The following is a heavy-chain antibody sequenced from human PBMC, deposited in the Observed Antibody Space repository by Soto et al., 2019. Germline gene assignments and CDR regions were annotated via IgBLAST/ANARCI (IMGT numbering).Heavy chain of an antibody. CDR3: ATWHEREHAYDV. CDR2: LYDVDGS. Sequence: DVQLVESGGGLIQPGESLRLSCAAFGLTISGKKYVAWVRQAPGKGLEWVSGLYDVDGSFYADSVRGRFTTSSDSSKTTVYLQMNDLRPXXXXVYYCATWHEREHAYDVWGQGT. CDR1: GLTISGKKY. J-gene: IGHJ3*01. V-gene: IGHV3-53*01. D-gene: IGHD1-26*01.